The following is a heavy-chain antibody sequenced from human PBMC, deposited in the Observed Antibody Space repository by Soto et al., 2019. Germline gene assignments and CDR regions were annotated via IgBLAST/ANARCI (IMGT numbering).Heavy chain of an antibody. CDR3: AKCRFLEWLVNLDV. V-gene: IGHV3-23*01. CDR2: ISGSGGSA. CDR1: GFTFSSYA. Sequence: LRLSCAASGFTFSSYAMTWVRQAPGKGLEWVSGISGSGGSAYYADSVKGRFTISRENSKNTLYLQMNSLRAEDTAVYYCAKCRFLEWLVNLDVWGQGTTVTVSS. D-gene: IGHD3-3*01. J-gene: IGHJ6*02.